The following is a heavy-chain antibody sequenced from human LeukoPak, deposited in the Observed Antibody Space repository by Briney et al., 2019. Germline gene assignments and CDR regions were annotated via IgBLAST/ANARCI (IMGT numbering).Heavy chain of an antibody. CDR1: GFTFSSYS. CDR3: ARELGSDYGGNSGTDDY. D-gene: IGHD4-23*01. CDR2: ISSSSSTI. J-gene: IGHJ4*02. V-gene: IGHV3-48*04. Sequence: GRSLRLSCAASGFTFSSYSMNWVRQAPGKGLEWVSYISSSSSTIYYADSVKGRFTISRDNAKNSLYLQMNSLRAEDTAVYYCARELGSDYGGNSGTDDYWGQGTLVTVSS.